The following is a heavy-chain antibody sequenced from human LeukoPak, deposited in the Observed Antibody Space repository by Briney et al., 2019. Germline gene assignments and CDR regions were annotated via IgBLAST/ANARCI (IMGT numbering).Heavy chain of an antibody. D-gene: IGHD6-6*01. J-gene: IGHJ4*02. Sequence: PSETLSLTCSVPGGSVSSYYWSWIRQPPGKGLEWIGYVYYTGSTNYNPSLKSRVTMFEDKSKNQFSLRLSSVTVADTAVYYCARHFAYSSSSYFDYWGQGSLVTVSS. CDR1: GGSVSSYY. CDR2: VYYTGST. CDR3: ARHFAYSSSSYFDY. V-gene: IGHV4-59*08.